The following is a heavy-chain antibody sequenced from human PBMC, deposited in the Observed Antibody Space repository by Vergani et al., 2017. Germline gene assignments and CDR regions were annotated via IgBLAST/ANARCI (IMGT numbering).Heavy chain of an antibody. CDR3: ARLLRFPPNLYYFDY. J-gene: IGHJ4*02. CDR1: GGSISSGGYS. CDR2: IYYSGST. D-gene: IGHD3-3*01. Sequence: QLQLQESGSGLVKPSQTLSLTCAVSGGSISSGGYSWSWIRQHPGKGLEWIGYIYYSGSTYYNPSLKSRVTISVDTSKNQFSLKLSSVTAADTAVYYCARLLRFPPNLYYFDYWGQGTLVTVSS. V-gene: IGHV4-31*11.